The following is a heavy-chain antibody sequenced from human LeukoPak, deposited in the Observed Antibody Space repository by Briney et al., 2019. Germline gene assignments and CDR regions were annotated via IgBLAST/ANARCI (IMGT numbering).Heavy chain of an antibody. CDR3: AKDGNGYYFSGSYSDY. V-gene: IGHV3-30*02. D-gene: IGHD3-10*01. CDR1: GFTFSSYN. Sequence: GGSLRLSCAASGFTFSSYNMNWVRQAPGKGLEWVAFIRYDGSNKYYADSVKGRFTISRDNSKNTLYLQMNSLRAEDTAVYYCAKDGNGYYFSGSYSDYWGQGTLVTVSS. J-gene: IGHJ4*02. CDR2: IRYDGSNK.